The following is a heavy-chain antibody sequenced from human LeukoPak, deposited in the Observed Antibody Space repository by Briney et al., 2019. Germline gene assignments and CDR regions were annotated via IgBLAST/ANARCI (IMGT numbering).Heavy chain of an antibody. V-gene: IGHV4-59*08. J-gene: IGHJ4*02. CDR1: GGSISSYY. CDR3: ARVKVSSRNVDY. D-gene: IGHD6-13*01. Sequence: SETLSLTCTVSGGSISSYYWSWIRQPPGKGLEWIGYIYYSGSTNYNPSLKSRVTISVDTSKNQFSLKLSSVTAADTAVYYCARVKVSSRNVDYWGQGTLVTVSS. CDR2: IYYSGST.